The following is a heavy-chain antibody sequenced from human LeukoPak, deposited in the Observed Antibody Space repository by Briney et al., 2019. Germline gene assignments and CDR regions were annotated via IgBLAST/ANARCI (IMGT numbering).Heavy chain of an antibody. V-gene: IGHV3-23*01. J-gene: IGHJ4*02. D-gene: IGHD3-22*01. CDR3: ATDRERDPSVYYLV. CDR1: GFTFTDYA. CDR2: ISDNGGET. Sequence: GSLRLSCAASGFTFTDYAMSWVRQAPEKRLEWISTISDNGGETYYADSVKGRFAISRDNSKNTLFLQMNSLRAEDSAVYYCATDRERDPSVYYLVGGQGTLITVSS.